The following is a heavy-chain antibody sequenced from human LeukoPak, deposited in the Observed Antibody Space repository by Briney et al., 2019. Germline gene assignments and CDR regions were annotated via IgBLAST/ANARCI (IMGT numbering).Heavy chain of an antibody. Sequence: SETLSLTCTVSGGSISSSSYYWGWIRQPPGKRLEWIGSIYYSGSTYYNPSLKSRVTISVDTSKNQFSLKLSSVTAADTAVYYCATLNDYYDSSGYPRFGPWGQGTLVTVSS. V-gene: IGHV4-39*01. CDR2: IYYSGST. CDR1: GGSISSSSYY. CDR3: ATLNDYYDSSGYPRFGP. J-gene: IGHJ5*02. D-gene: IGHD3-22*01.